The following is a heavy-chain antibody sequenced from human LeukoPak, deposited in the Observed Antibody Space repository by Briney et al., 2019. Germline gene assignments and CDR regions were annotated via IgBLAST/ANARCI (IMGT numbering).Heavy chain of an antibody. CDR2: IYHSGST. J-gene: IGHJ4*02. Sequence: PSETLSLTCAVSGGSISSGGYSWSWIRQPPGKGLEWIGYIYHSGSTYYNPSLKSRVTISVDRSKNQFSLKLSSVSAADTAVYYCARDSSGYFAFDSWGQGTLVTVSS. D-gene: IGHD3-22*01. V-gene: IGHV4-30-2*01. CDR3: ARDSSGYFAFDS. CDR1: GGSISSGGYS.